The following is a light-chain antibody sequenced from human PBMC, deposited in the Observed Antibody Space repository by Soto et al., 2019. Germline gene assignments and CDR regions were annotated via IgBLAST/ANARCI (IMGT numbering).Light chain of an antibody. CDR3: QQSYSTHYT. J-gene: IGKJ2*01. CDR2: AAS. Sequence: DIQMTQSPSSLSASVGDRVTITCRASQSISSYLNWYQQKPGKAPKLLIYAASSLQSGVPSRFSGSGSGTDFTLPISSLQPEDFATYYCQQSYSTHYTFGQGTKLEIK. CDR1: QSISSY. V-gene: IGKV1-39*01.